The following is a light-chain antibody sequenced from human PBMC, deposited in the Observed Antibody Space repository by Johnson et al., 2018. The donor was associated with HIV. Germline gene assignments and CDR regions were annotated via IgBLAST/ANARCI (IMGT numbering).Light chain of an antibody. J-gene: IGLJ1*01. CDR1: SSNVGSNS. V-gene: IGLV1-51*01. CDR2: DND. Sequence: QSVLTQPPSVSAAPGQKVTISCSGSSSNVGSNSVSWYRHFPETAPKVLIYDNDKRPSGIPDRFSASKYSTSGTLGITGLQTGDEADYYCGTWDSSLSAYVFGTGTKVTVL. CDR3: GTWDSSLSAYV.